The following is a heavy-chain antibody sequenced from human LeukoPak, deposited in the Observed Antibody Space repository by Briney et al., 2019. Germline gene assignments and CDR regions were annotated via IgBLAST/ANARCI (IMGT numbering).Heavy chain of an antibody. CDR3: ARDGDSQYCSSTKCLFHY. Sequence: GGALRLSCAATGFTFSNYGMHWGRQAPGKRLDLVAAILYDGSNKDYADSVKGRFTISRDNSKNTLYLQMNSLRGEDTAVYYCARDGDSQYCSSTKCLFHYWGQGTLVTVSS. J-gene: IGHJ4*02. V-gene: IGHV3-33*05. D-gene: IGHD2-2*01. CDR2: ILYDGSNK. CDR1: GFTFSNYG.